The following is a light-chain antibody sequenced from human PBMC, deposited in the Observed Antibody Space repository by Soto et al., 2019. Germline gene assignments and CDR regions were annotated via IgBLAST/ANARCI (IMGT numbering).Light chain of an antibody. CDR2: EVN. V-gene: IGLV2-8*01. J-gene: IGLJ1*01. CDR3: SSYAGSSNV. Sequence: QSVLTQPPSASGSPGQSVAIYCTGTSSDVGGYNYGSWYQQHPGKAPKLMIYEVNKRPSGVPDRFSGSKSGNTASLTVSGLQAEDEADYYCSSYAGSSNVFGTGTKVTVL. CDR1: SSDVGGYNY.